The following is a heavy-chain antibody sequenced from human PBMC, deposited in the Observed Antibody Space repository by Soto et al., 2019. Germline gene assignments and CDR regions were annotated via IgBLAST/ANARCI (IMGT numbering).Heavy chain of an antibody. CDR1: GYTFSTYG. J-gene: IGHJ4*02. D-gene: IGHD3-10*01. V-gene: IGHV1-18*01. CDR2: TVAISEST. CDR3: ARVAGYGSGSRHFDH. Sequence: QVQLVQTETEVAEPGASVRLSCKTSGYTFSTYGVSWVRQAPGQGLEWMGWTVAISESTIYAQKFQGRVTVTTDRSTHTGYLELSRLTSDDPALYYCARVAGYGSGSRHFDHWGQGTLVTVSS.